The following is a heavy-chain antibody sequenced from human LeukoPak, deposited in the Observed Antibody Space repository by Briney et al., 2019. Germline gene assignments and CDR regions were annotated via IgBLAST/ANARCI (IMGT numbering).Heavy chain of an antibody. CDR2: IIPILGIA. D-gene: IGHD3-10*01. CDR1: GGTFSSYA. V-gene: IGHV1-69*04. J-gene: IGHJ5*02. Sequence: SVKVSCKASGGTFSSYAISWVRQAPGQGLEWMGRIIPILGIANYAQKFQGRVTITADKSTSTAYMELSSLRSEDTAVYYYARGPQPPQLLWFGEFDPWGQGTLVTVSS. CDR3: ARGPQPPQLLWFGEFDP.